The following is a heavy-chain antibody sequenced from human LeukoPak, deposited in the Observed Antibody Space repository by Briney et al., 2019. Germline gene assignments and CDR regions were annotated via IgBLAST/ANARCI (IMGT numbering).Heavy chain of an antibody. V-gene: IGHV3-23*01. CDR1: GFTFSNNG. CDR2: IKGSGDTT. J-gene: IGHJ4*02. Sequence: GGSLRLSSAASGFTFSNNGMTWVRQAPGKGMEWVKGIKGSGDTTYDACSVKGRFTVSRDNSKNILYLKMNSLRAQDTAIYYCAKTQGFFDHWGQGSLVTVSS. CDR3: AKTQGFFDH.